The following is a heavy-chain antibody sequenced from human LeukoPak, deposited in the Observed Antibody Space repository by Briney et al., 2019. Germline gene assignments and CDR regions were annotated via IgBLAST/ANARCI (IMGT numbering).Heavy chain of an antibody. V-gene: IGHV1-69*02. CDR3: ARAPGYCSGGSCYSGFYGMDV. D-gene: IGHD2-15*01. Sequence: SVKVSCKASGGTFSSYTISWVRQAPGQGLELMGRIIPILGIANYAQKFQGRVTITADKSTSTAYMELSSLRSEDTAVYYCARAPGYCSGGSCYSGFYGMDVWGQGTTVTVSS. CDR1: GGTFSSYT. J-gene: IGHJ6*02. CDR2: IIPILGIA.